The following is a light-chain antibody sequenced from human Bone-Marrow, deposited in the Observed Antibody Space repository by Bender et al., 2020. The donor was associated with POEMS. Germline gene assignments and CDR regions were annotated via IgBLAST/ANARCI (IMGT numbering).Light chain of an antibody. CDR1: SSDIGSSYL. Sequence: SALTQPASVSGSPGQSITISCIGTSSDIGSSYLVSWYQMHPGKAPKLTLYEAYKRSSGVSDRFSGSKSGNTASLTISGLQADDEADYYCCSYFFSLVIFGGGTKVTVL. V-gene: IGLV2-23*01. J-gene: IGLJ2*01. CDR3: CSYFFSLVI. CDR2: EAY.